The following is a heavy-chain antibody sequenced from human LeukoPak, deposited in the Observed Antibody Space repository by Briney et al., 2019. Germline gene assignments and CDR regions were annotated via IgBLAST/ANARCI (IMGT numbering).Heavy chain of an antibody. CDR1: GGSFSGYY. D-gene: IGHD6-19*01. J-gene: IGHJ5*02. Sequence: PSETLSLTCAVYGGSFSGYYWSWIRQPPGKGLEWIGEINHSGSTNYNPSLKSRVTISVDTSKNQFSLKLSSVTAADTAVYYCARDAGQWLKGWFDPWGQGTLVTVSS. V-gene: IGHV4-34*01. CDR2: INHSGST. CDR3: ARDAGQWLKGWFDP.